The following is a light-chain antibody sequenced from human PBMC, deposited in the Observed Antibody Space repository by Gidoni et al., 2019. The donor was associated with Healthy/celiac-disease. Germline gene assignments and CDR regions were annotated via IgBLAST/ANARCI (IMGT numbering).Light chain of an antibody. CDR1: SSNIGSNT. CDR2: SNN. J-gene: IGLJ3*02. V-gene: IGLV1-44*01. CDR3: AAWDDSLNGRV. Sequence: SVPTQPPSASGTPGQRVTISCSGSSSNIGSNTVNWYQQLPGTAPKLLIYSNNQRPSGVPDRFSGSKSGTSASLAISGLQSEDEADYYCAAWDDSLNGRVFGGGTKLTVL.